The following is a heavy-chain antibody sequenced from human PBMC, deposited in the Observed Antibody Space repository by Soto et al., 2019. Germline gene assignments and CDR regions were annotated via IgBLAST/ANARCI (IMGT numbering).Heavy chain of an antibody. J-gene: IGHJ4*02. D-gene: IGHD3-22*01. V-gene: IGHV1-18*01. CDR2: IGAYNGNT. CDR1: GYTFTNYG. Sequence: QVQLVQSGAEVKKPGASVKVSCKASGYTFTNYGISWVRQAPGQGLEWVGWIGAYNGNTDYAQKFQGRVTMTADTSTGTAYMELRSLRSDDTAVYSCVRLDDSYGYRGSYYFDYCGQGTLVTVSS. CDR3: VRLDDSYGYRGSYYFDY.